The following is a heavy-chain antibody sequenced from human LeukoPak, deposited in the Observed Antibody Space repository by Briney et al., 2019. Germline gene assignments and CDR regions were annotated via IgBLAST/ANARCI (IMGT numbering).Heavy chain of an antibody. D-gene: IGHD3-3*01. V-gene: IGHV4-30-2*01. CDR2: IYHSGST. CDR3: ARTYYDLWSGSYFDY. CDR1: GGSISSGGYS. Sequence: PSETLSLTCAVSGGSISSGGYSWSWIRQPPGKGLEWIGYIYHSGSTYYNPSLKSRVTISVDRSKNQFSLKLSSVTAADTAVYYCARTYYDLWSGSYFDYWGQGTLVTVSS. J-gene: IGHJ4*02.